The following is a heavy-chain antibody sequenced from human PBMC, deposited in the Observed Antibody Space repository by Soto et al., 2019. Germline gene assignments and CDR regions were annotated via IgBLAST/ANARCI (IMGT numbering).Heavy chain of an antibody. V-gene: IGHV4-31*03. CDR2: IYYSGTT. CDR3: AIGHCFSSSCSFLDL. CDR1: GGSISSGGSY. D-gene: IGHD2-2*01. J-gene: IGHJ2*01. Sequence: QVQLQESGPGLVKPSQTLSLTCTVSGGSISSGGSYWSWIRQSPGKGLEWIGYIYYSGTTYYNPFLKSRSSIAQERSKHQFSLKLGSVTAAHTAIFYCAIGHCFSSSCSFLDLWGRGTLVTVSS.